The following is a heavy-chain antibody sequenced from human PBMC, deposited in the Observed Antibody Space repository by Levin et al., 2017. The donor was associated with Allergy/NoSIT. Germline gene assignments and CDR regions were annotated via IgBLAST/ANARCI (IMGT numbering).Heavy chain of an antibody. V-gene: IGHV1-18*01. J-gene: IGHJ4*02. CDR3: ARVEYHDSSGYYGH. D-gene: IGHD3-22*01. Sequence: VASVKVSCKASGYIFNLYGITWVRQAPGQGLEWMGWISGHNGNTDYSQKFQGRVTMTTDTSTSTVYMELRSLRSDDTAVYYCARVEYHDSSGYYGHWGQGALVTVSS. CDR2: ISGHNGNT. CDR1: GYIFNLYG.